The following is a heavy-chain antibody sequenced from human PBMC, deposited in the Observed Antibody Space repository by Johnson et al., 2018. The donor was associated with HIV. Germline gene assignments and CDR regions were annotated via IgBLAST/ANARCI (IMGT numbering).Heavy chain of an antibody. CDR2: IGTAGDT. J-gene: IGHJ3*02. CDR1: GFTLSSYD. D-gene: IGHD3-22*01. Sequence: VQLVESGGGLVQPGGSLRLSCAASGFTLSSYDMHWVRQATGKGLEWVSAIGTAGDTYYPGSVKGRFTISRDNAKNSLYLQMNSLRAEDTALYYCARLANNYYDSSGYDDAFDIWGQGTMVTVSS. CDR3: ARLANNYYDSSGYDDAFDI. V-gene: IGHV3-13*01.